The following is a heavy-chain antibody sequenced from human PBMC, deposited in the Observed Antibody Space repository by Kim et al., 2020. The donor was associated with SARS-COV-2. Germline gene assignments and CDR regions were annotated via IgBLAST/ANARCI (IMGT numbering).Heavy chain of an antibody. CDR2: EGSEK. CDR3: GRSTTGIS. V-gene: IGHV3-7*04. D-gene: IGHD1-1*01. Sequence: EGSEKSYVDLVKGRFTISRDNAKNSLYLQMSSLRAEDTALYYCGRSTTGISWGQGALVIVSS. J-gene: IGHJ5*02.